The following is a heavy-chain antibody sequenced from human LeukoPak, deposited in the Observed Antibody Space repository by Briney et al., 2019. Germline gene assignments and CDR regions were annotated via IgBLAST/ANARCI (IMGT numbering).Heavy chain of an antibody. CDR3: ARGGGPLQLWDSYYFYGMDV. CDR1: GYTFTSYD. J-gene: IGHJ6*02. V-gene: IGHV1-8*01. Sequence: ASVKVSCKASGYTFTSYDINWVRQATGQGLEWMGWMNPNSGNTGYAQKFQGRVTMTRNTSIRTAYMELSSLRSEDTAVYYCARGGGPLQLWDSYYFYGMDVWGQGTTVTVSS. D-gene: IGHD5-18*01. CDR2: MNPNSGNT.